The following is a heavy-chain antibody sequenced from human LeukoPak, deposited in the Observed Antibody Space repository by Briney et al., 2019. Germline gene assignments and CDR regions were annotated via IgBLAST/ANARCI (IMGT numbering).Heavy chain of an antibody. D-gene: IGHD6-13*01. CDR3: ASPYSSSWHDAFDI. J-gene: IGHJ3*02. CDR1: GGSFSDYY. V-gene: IGHV4-34*01. Sequence: SETLSLTCAVYGGSFSDYYWSWIRQPPGKGLEWIGEIYHSGSTNYNPSLKSRVTISVDKSKNQFSLKLSSVTAADTAVYYCASPYSSSWHDAFDIWGQGTMVTVSS. CDR2: IYHSGST.